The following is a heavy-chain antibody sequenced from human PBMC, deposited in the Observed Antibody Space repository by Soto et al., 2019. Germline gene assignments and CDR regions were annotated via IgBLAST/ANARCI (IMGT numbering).Heavy chain of an antibody. CDR1: GGSFSGYY. V-gene: IGHV4-34*01. D-gene: IGHD4-17*01. CDR3: ARGNYGDYRRRGWFDP. CDR2: INHSGST. Sequence: SETLSLTCAVYGGSFSGYYWSWIRQPPGKGLEWIGEINHSGSTNYNPSLKSRVTISVDTSKNQFSLKLSSVTAADTAVYYCARGNYGDYRRRGWFDPWGQGTLVTVSS. J-gene: IGHJ5*02.